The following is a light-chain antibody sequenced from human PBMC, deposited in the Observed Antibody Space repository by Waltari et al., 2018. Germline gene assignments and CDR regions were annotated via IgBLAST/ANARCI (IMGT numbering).Light chain of an antibody. CDR2: KAS. CDR3: QQYKSPPWT. J-gene: IGKJ1*01. V-gene: IGKV1-5*03. CDR1: QSIRSW. Sequence: TQSPATLFLSPGERATITCRASQSIRSWLAWYQQKPGKAPKLLISKASTLESGVPSRFSGSGSGTEFTLTISSLQPDDFATYHCQQYKSPPWTFGQGTKVEIK.